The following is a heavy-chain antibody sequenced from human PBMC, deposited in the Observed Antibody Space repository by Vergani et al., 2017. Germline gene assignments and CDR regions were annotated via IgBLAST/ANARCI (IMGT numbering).Heavy chain of an antibody. V-gene: IGHV5-10-1*03. CDR2: IDPSDSYT. CDR1: GYSFTSYW. J-gene: IGHJ4*02. Sequence: EVQLVQSGAEVKKPGESLRISCKGSGYSFTSYWISWVRQMPGKGLEWMGRIDPSDSYTNYSPSFQGHVTISADKSISTAYLQWSSLKASDTAMYYCASIARYDFWSGYYFDYWGQGTLVTVSS. CDR3: ASIARYDFWSGYYFDY. D-gene: IGHD3-3*01.